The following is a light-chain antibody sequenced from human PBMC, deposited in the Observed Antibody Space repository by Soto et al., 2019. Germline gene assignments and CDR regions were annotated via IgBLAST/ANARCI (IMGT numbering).Light chain of an antibody. CDR3: QHYNNWLGT. V-gene: IGKV3D-15*01. J-gene: IGKJ1*01. Sequence: IVLTQSPGTLSLSPGERATLSCRASQSVSSSYLAWYQQKPGQAPKLLIYGASTRASGTPARFSGSGSGTEFTLTISSLQSEDFAFYYCQHYNNWLGTFGQGTKVDI. CDR1: QSVSSSY. CDR2: GAS.